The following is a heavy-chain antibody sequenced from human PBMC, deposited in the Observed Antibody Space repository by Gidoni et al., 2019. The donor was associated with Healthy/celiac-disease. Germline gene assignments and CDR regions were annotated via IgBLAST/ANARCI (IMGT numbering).Heavy chain of an antibody. D-gene: IGHD6-6*01. V-gene: IGHV3-48*01. CDR3: ARDPRSSEVY. J-gene: IGHJ4*02. CDR2: ISSSSSTI. Sequence: EVQLVESGGGLVQPGGSLRLSCASSGFTFSRYSMNWVRQAPGKGLEWVSYISSSSSTIYYADSVKSRFTISRDNAKNSLYLQMNSLRAEDTAVYYCARDPRSSEVYWGQGTLVTVSS. CDR1: GFTFSRYS.